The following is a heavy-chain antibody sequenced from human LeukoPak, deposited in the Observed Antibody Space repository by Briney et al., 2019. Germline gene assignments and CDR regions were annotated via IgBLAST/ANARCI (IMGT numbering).Heavy chain of an antibody. V-gene: IGHV3-11*03. CDR1: GFTYSDYY. J-gene: IGHJ4*02. Sequence: TGGSLRLSCAASGFTYSDYYMSWIRQAPGKGLEWVSYISSSSSYTNYADSVKGRFTISRDNAKNSPYLQMNSLRAEDTAVYYCAMGGGELPVDYWGQGSLVTVSS. CDR2: ISSSSSYT. D-gene: IGHD1-26*01. CDR3: AMGGGELPVDY.